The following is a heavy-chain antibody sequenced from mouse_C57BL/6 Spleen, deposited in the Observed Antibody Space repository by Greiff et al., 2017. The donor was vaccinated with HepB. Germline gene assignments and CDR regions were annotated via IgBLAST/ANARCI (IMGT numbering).Heavy chain of an antibody. Sequence: VQLQQPGAELVKPGASVKMSCKASGYTFTSYWITWVKQRPGQGLEWIGDIYPGSGSTNYNEKFKSKATLTVDTSSSTAYMQLSSLTSEDSAVYYCARFTTAQAWFAYWGQGTLVTVSA. CDR2: IYPGSGST. J-gene: IGHJ3*01. D-gene: IGHD1-2*01. CDR1: GYTFTSYW. V-gene: IGHV1-55*01. CDR3: ARFTTAQAWFAY.